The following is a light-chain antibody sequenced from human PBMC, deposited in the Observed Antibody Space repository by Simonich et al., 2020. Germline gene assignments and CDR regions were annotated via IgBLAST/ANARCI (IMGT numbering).Light chain of an antibody. Sequence: EIVLTQAPDFQSVTPKEKVTITCRPSPSSSSSLHWYQKKPDQSPKLLIYYASHSISGVPSRFSGSGSETDFTLTINSLEAEDAATYYCHQSSSLPRTFGQGTKVEIK. J-gene: IGKJ1*01. CDR3: HQSSSLPRT. CDR2: YAS. CDR1: PSSSSS. V-gene: IGKV6-21*02.